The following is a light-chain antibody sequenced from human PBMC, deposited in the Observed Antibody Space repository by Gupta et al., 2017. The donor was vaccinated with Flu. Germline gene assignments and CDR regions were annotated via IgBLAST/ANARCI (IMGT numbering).Light chain of an antibody. CDR2: WAS. CDR1: QSVLYSSNNKNY. Sequence: LGERATINCKSSQSVLYSSNNKNYLAWYQQKPGQPPKLLIYWASTRESGVPDRFSGSGSGTDFTLTISSLQAEDVAVYYCQQYYTTPPPTFGGGTKVEIK. J-gene: IGKJ4*01. V-gene: IGKV4-1*01. CDR3: QQYYTTPPPT.